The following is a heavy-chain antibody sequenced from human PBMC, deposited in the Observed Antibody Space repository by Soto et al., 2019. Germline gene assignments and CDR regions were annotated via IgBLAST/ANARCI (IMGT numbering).Heavy chain of an antibody. CDR2: ISAYNGNT. V-gene: IGHV1-18*01. Sequence: ASVKVSCKASGYTFTSYGISWVRQAPGQGLEWMGWISAYNGNTNYAQKLQGRVTMTTDTSTSTAYMELRSLRSDDTAVYYCARVGNEGDVLRFLGWLLSYYFDYWGQGTLVTVSS. J-gene: IGHJ4*02. D-gene: IGHD3-3*01. CDR1: GYTFTSYG. CDR3: ARVGNEGDVLRFLGWLLSYYFDY.